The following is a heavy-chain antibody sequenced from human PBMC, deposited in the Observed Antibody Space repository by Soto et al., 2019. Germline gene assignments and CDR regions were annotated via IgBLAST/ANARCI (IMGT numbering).Heavy chain of an antibody. Sequence: SAPTLVNPTQTLTLTCTFSGFSLTTRGEGVGWIRQPPGKALEWLAIIYWDDDKRYSPSLRTTFTITKDTSKNQVVLTMTNMDPVDTATYFCAHRPFNSAWHDAYDIWGPGTMVTVSS. J-gene: IGHJ3*02. CDR3: AHRPFNSAWHDAYDI. V-gene: IGHV2-5*02. CDR1: GFSLTTRGEG. CDR2: IYWDDDK. D-gene: IGHD5-18*01.